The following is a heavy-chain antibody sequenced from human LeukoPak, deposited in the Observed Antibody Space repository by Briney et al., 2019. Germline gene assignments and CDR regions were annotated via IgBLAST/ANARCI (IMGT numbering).Heavy chain of an antibody. J-gene: IGHJ3*02. Sequence: ASVKVSCQASGYTFTSYDINWLRQATGQGLEWMGWMQPNSGNTGYAQKFQGRVTMTRNTSISTAYMELSSLRSEDTAVYYCARLGGRYSSSWHDAFDIWGQGTMVTVSS. CDR1: GYTFTSYD. D-gene: IGHD6-13*01. V-gene: IGHV1-8*01. CDR3: ARLGGRYSSSWHDAFDI. CDR2: MQPNSGNT.